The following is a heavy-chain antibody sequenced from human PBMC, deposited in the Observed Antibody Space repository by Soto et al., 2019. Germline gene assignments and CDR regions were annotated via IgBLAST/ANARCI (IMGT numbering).Heavy chain of an antibody. CDR3: ARYPHDYGPNWFDP. CDR1: GFTFDDYG. D-gene: IGHD4-17*01. V-gene: IGHV3-20*04. CDR2: INWNGGST. Sequence: PGGSLRLSCAASGFTFDDYGMSWFRQAPGKGLEWVSGINWNGGSTGYADSVKGRFTISRDNAKNSLYLQMNSLRAEDTALYYYARYPHDYGPNWFDPWGQGTLVTVSS. J-gene: IGHJ5*02.